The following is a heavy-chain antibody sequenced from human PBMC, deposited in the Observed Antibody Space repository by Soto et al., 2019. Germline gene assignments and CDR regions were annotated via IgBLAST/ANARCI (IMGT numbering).Heavy chain of an antibody. Sequence: QVQLQESGPGLVKPSQTLSLPCTVSGGSISSGGYYWSWIRPHPGKGLEWIGYIYYSGSTYYNPSLESRVSISVDTSKNQFSLKLSSVTAADTAVYYCARYQRLEEGPYYFDYWGQGTLVTVSS. CDR2: IYYSGST. CDR1: GGSISSGGYY. V-gene: IGHV4-31*03. D-gene: IGHD1-1*01. CDR3: ARYQRLEEGPYYFDY. J-gene: IGHJ4*02.